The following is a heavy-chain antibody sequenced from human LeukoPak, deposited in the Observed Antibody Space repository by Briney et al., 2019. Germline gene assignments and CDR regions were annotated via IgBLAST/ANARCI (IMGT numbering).Heavy chain of an antibody. Sequence: SETLSLTCTVSGGSISSYYWSWIRQPPGKGLEWIGYIYYSGSTNYNPSLKSRVTISVDTSKNQFSLKLSSVTAADTAVYYCARRNKDRGQLWHFDYWGQGTLVTISS. CDR1: GGSISSYY. J-gene: IGHJ4*02. D-gene: IGHD5-18*01. CDR3: ARRNKDRGQLWHFDY. V-gene: IGHV4-59*08. CDR2: IYYSGST.